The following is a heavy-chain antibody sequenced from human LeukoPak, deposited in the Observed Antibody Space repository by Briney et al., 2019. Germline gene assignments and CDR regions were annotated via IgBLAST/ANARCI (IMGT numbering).Heavy chain of an antibody. CDR2: INRDGSST. CDR1: GFTFSSYW. J-gene: IGHJ6*02. V-gene: IGHV3-74*01. CDR3: ARGLAGAYRIMDV. Sequence: GGSLRLSCAASGFTFSSYWMHWVRQAPGKGLVWVSRINRDGSSTSYADSVKGRLTISRDNAKNTLYLQMNSLRAEDTAVYYCARGLAGAYRIMDVWGQGTTVTVS. D-gene: IGHD6-19*01.